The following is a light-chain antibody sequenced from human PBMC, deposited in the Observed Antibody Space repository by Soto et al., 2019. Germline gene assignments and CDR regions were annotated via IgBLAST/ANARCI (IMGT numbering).Light chain of an antibody. Sequence: QSVLTQPPSESAAPGQMVTIFCSGSSSTIGNNYVSWYQQLPGTAPILLIYDNYYRPSGIPDRFSGSKSGTSATLVITGVQTGDEDDYYCGTWDSDLDNGVVFGGGTKLTVL. V-gene: IGLV1-51*01. J-gene: IGLJ2*01. CDR3: GTWDSDLDNGVV. CDR1: SSTIGNNY. CDR2: DNY.